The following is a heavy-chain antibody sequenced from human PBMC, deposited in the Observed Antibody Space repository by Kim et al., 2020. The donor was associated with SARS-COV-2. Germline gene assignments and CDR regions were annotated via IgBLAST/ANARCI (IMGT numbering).Heavy chain of an antibody. V-gene: IGHV3-11*01. CDR2: ISSSGSTI. J-gene: IGHJ5*02. CDR1: GFTFSDYY. D-gene: IGHD6-13*01. Sequence: GGSLRLSCVASGFTFSDYYMSWIRQAPGKGLEWVSYISSSGSTIYYADSVKGRFTISRDNAKNSLYLQMNSLRAEDTAVYYCARDPHGYSSSWYQRGFDPWGQGTLVTVSS. CDR3: ARDPHGYSSSWYQRGFDP.